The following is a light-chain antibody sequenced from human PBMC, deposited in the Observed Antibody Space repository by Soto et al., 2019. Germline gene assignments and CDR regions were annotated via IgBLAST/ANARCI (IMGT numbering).Light chain of an antibody. J-gene: IGLJ3*02. CDR1: SSDVGSYNL. V-gene: IGLV2-23*01. Sequence: QSVLTQPASVSGSPGQSITISCTGTSSDVGSYNLVSWYQQHPGKAPKLMIYAGSKRPSGVSNRFSGSKSGNTASLTISGLQAEDEADYYCCSYAGSSRVFGGGTKLTVL. CDR3: CSYAGSSRV. CDR2: AGS.